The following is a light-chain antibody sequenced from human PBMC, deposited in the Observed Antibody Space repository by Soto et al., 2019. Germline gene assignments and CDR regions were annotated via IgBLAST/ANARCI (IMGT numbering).Light chain of an antibody. CDR1: SSNIGAGYD. J-gene: IGLJ1*01. CDR2: YNS. Sequence: QSVLTQSPSVSGAPGQRVTISCTGTSSNIGAGYDVHWYQHLPGAAPKLLIYYNSNRPSGVPDRFSASKSATSASLAITGLQAEDEADYFCQSYDSSLSAYVFGTGTKVTVL. V-gene: IGLV1-40*01. CDR3: QSYDSSLSAYV.